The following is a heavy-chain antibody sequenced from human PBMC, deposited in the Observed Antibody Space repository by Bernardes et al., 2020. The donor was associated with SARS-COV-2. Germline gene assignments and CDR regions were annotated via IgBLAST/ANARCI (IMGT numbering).Heavy chain of an antibody. CDR1: GYTFNTYG. CDR3: ASCSGGYCFSEGSYYYYGFDV. J-gene: IGHJ6*02. Sequence: ASVKVSCKASGYTFNTYGISWVRQAPGQGLEWMGWINANNGNTNYVQKVQGRVTMTTDTSTSTAYMELRSLRSDDTAVYYCASCSGGYCFSEGSYYYYGFDVWGQGTTVTVSS. D-gene: IGHD2-21*01. V-gene: IGHV1-18*01. CDR2: INANNGNT.